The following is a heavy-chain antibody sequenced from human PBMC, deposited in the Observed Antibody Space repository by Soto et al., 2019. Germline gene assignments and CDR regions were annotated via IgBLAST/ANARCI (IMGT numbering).Heavy chain of an antibody. Sequence: SETLSLTCSVSGASITNGGYYWTWIRQHPGKGLEWIEYIYYSGSTYYNPSLKSRVTISVDTSKNQFSLKLSSVTAADTAVYYCARGYASGSYYNGYYYYMDVWGKGTTVTVSS. CDR1: GASITNGGYY. V-gene: IGHV4-39*01. D-gene: IGHD3-10*01. CDR2: IYYSGST. J-gene: IGHJ6*03. CDR3: ARGYASGSYYNGYYYYMDV.